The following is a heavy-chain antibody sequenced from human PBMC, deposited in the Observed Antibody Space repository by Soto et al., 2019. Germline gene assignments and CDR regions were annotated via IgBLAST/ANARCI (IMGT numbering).Heavy chain of an antibody. CDR2: TYYRSKWYN. D-gene: IGHD3-3*01. CDR3: ARGSLLRFLEWLFDY. J-gene: IGHJ4*02. CDR1: GDSVSSNSAA. V-gene: IGHV6-1*01. Sequence: SQTLSLTCAISGDSVSSNSAAWNWIRQSPSRGLEWLGRTYYRSKWYNDYAVSVKSRITINPDTSKNQFSLQLNSVTPEDTAVYCCARGSLLRFLEWLFDYWGQGTLVTVSS.